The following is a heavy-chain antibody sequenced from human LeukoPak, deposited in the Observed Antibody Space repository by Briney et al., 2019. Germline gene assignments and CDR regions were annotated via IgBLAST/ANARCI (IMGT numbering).Heavy chain of an antibody. CDR1: GGSISSYY. CDR2: IYYSGST. CDR3: ARAESITIFGVVNFDY. D-gene: IGHD3-3*01. Sequence: SETLSLTCTVSGGSISSYYWSWIRQPPGKGLEWIGYIYYSGSTNYNPSLKSRVTISVDTSKNQFSLKLSSVTAADTAVYYCARAESITIFGVVNFDYWGQGTLVTVSS. J-gene: IGHJ4*02. V-gene: IGHV4-59*12.